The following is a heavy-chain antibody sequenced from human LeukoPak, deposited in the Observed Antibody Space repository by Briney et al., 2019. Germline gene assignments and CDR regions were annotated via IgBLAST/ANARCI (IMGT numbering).Heavy chain of an antibody. D-gene: IGHD4-23*01. V-gene: IGHV4-39*01. CDR1: GGSISSSSYY. J-gene: IGHJ4*02. CDR3: ARPIPTLRWGPFDY. CDR2: IYYSGST. Sequence: SETLSLTCTVSGGSISSSSYYWGWIRQPPGKGLEWIGSIYYSGSTYYNPSLKSRVTISVDTFKNQFSLKLSSVTAADTAVYYCARPIPTLRWGPFDYWGQGTLVTVSS.